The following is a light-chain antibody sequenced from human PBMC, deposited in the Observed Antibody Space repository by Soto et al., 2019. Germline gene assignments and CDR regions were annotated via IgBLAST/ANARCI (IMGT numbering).Light chain of an antibody. CDR3: QQYGSSPLT. CDR2: GAS. V-gene: IGKV3-20*01. CDR1: QSVSSSY. Sequence: EIVLTQSPGTLSLSPGERATLSCRASQSVSSSYLAWYQQKPGQAPRLLIYGASSRATGIPDRFSGSGSGTDFNLTISRLEPEDFAVYYCQQYGSSPLTFGGGTKVDSK. J-gene: IGKJ4*01.